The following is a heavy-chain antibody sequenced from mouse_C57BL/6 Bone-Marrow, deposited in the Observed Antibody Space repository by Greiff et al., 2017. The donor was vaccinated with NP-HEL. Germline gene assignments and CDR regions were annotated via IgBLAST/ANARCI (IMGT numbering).Heavy chain of an antibody. CDR2: ISSGSSTS. D-gene: IGHD2-4*01. V-gene: IGHV5-17*01. J-gene: IGHJ3*01. CDR1: GFTFSDYG. Sequence: DVKLVESGGGLVKPGGSLKLSCAASGFTFSDYGMHWVRQAPEKGLEWVAYISSGSSTSYYADTVKGRFTISRDNAKNTLFLQMTSLRSEDTAMYYCARSIYYDYDWFAYWGQGTLVTVSA. CDR3: ARSIYYDYDWFAY.